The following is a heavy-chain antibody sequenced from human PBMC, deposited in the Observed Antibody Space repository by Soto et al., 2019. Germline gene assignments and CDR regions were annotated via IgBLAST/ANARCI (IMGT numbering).Heavy chain of an antibody. CDR2: ISANSGDT. D-gene: IGHD3-10*01. V-gene: IGHV1-18*01. Sequence: QVQLVQSGAEVKKPGASVKVSCKASGYSFTSHGISWVRQAPGQGLEWMGWISANSGDTNYAQKLQGRVTVTTDTSTSNAYLALRSLRAADTSAYSCARMFRGSNIYSSHYIDVACNGTTVTGSS. CDR3: ARMFRGSNIYSSHYIDV. J-gene: IGHJ6*03. CDR1: GYSFTSHG.